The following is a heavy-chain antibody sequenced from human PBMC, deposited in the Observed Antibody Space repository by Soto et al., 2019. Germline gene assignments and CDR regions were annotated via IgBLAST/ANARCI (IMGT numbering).Heavy chain of an antibody. CDR1: GGSISSYY. CDR2: IYYSGST. V-gene: IGHV4-59*01. D-gene: IGHD1-20*01. CDR3: AREGKFYNWKSRSDAFDI. Sequence: SETLSLTCTVSGGSISSYYWSWIRQPPGKGLEWIGYIYYSGSTNYNPSLKSRVTISVDTSKNQFSLKLGSVTAADTAVYYCAREGKFYNWKSRSDAFDIWGQGTMVTVSS. J-gene: IGHJ3*02.